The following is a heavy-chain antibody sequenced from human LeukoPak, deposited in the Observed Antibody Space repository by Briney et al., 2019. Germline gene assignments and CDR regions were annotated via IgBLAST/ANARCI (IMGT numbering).Heavy chain of an antibody. CDR2: ISNSGGRT. CDR1: GFTFSSYA. V-gene: IGHV3-23*01. D-gene: IGHD2-15*01. Sequence: GSLRLSCAASGFTFSSYAKSWVRQAPGKGLEWVSSISNSGGRTFYTDSVKGRFTISRDNSKITLYLQMNSLRAEDTAVYYCAKNLYCGGGSCYPSALGMDVWGQGTTVTVSS. J-gene: IGHJ6*02. CDR3: AKNLYCGGGSCYPSALGMDV.